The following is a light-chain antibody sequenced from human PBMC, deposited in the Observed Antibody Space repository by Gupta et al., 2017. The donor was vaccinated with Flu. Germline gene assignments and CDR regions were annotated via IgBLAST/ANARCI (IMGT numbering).Light chain of an antibody. V-gene: IGLV2-14*01. Sequence: QSALTQPASVSGSPGQSITISCTGTSSDIGAYNYVSWYHQHPNKAPKLIIYEVRNRPSGGSIRFSCSKSGTTAPLXIXGTQAEXDDYYYCRAYTSSGTVFGGGTKVAVL. CDR1: SSDIGAYNY. CDR3: RAYTSSGTV. J-gene: IGLJ3*02. CDR2: EVR.